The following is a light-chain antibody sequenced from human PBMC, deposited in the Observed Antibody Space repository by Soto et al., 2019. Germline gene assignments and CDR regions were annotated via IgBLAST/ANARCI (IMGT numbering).Light chain of an antibody. Sequence: EIVMTQSPATLSVSPGDSATLSCRASQTISSNLAWYQQRPGQAPRLLIHGASTRATGVPARFSGSGSGTEFTLTISSLQSEDFAVYYCQQYNNWPVTFGGGTKVEIK. CDR3: QQYNNWPVT. CDR2: GAS. V-gene: IGKV3-15*01. CDR1: QTISSN. J-gene: IGKJ4*01.